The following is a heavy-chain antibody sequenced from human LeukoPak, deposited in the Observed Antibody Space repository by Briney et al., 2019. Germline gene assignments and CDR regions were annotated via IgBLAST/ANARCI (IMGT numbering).Heavy chain of an antibody. D-gene: IGHD4-17*01. Sequence: GGPLRLSCVASRFTFTSNVMNFSDYAMSWVRQAPGKGPEWVSGISASGGSTYYADSVKGRFTISRDNSKNTLYLQMKSLRAEDTALYYCARPTVPIDYWGQGTLVTVSS. CDR1: RFTFTSNVMNFSDYA. J-gene: IGHJ4*02. CDR2: ISASGGST. CDR3: ARPTVPIDY. V-gene: IGHV3-23*01.